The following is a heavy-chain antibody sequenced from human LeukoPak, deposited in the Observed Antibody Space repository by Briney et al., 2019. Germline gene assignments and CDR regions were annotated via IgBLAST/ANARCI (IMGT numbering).Heavy chain of an antibody. J-gene: IGHJ4*02. D-gene: IGHD6-13*01. CDR2: FYYTGST. V-gene: IGHV4-39*01. Sequence: GSLRLSCAASGFTFSSYAIQWVRQSPGKGLEYIGSFYYTGSTYYNPSPESRATIPVGTSKNRFFLRLTSVTAADTAVYYCATLAAAGARSFDHWGQGTLVTVSS. CDR3: ATLAAAGARSFDH. CDR1: GFTFSSYAIQ.